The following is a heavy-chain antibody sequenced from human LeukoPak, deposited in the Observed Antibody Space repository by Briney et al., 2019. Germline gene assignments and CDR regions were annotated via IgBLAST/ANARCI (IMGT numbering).Heavy chain of an antibody. D-gene: IGHD3-3*01. CDR2: IYYSGST. V-gene: IGHV4-59*01. Sequence: SETLSLTCTVSGGSISSYYWSWIRQPPGKGLEWIGYIYYSGSTNYNPSLKSRVTISVDTSKNQFSLKLSSVTAADTAVYYCARGITIFGVANLVDWGQETLVTVSS. J-gene: IGHJ4*02. CDR1: GGSISSYY. CDR3: ARGITIFGVANLVD.